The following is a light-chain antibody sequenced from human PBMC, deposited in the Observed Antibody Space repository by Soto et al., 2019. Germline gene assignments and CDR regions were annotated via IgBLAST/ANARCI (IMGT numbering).Light chain of an antibody. CDR1: QSVSSSY. CDR3: QQYGSSAPIT. V-gene: IGKV3-20*01. Sequence: EIVLTQSPGTLSLSPGERATLSCRASQSVSSSYLAWYQQKPGQAPRLLIYGASIRATGIPDRFSGSGSETDFTLTIRRLEPEDFALYYCQQYGSSAPITFGQGTRREIK. CDR2: GAS. J-gene: IGKJ5*01.